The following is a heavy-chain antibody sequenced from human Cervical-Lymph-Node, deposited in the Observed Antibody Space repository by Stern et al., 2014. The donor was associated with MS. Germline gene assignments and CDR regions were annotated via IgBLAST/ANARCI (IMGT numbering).Heavy chain of an antibody. CDR1: GFTFSSYS. Sequence: EVQLVESGGGLVKPGGSLRLSCAASGFTFSSYSMNWVRQAPGKGLEWVSSISSNSSYIYYADSVKGRFTISRDNAKNSLYLQMNSLRAEDTAVYYCARDNFEYSTESFDYWGQGTLVTVSS. V-gene: IGHV3-21*01. J-gene: IGHJ4*02. CDR2: ISSNSSYI. CDR3: ARDNFEYSTESFDY. D-gene: IGHD6-6*01.